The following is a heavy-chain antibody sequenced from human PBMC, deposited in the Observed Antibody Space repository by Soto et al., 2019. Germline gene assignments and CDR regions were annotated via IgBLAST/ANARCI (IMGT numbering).Heavy chain of an antibody. Sequence: PSETLSLTCTVSGGTISSGDYYWSWIRQPPGKGLEWIGYIYYSGRTYYNPSLKSRVTISVDTSKNQFSLKLSSVTAADTAVYYCARLEVTGTGGYYDYGMDVWGQGNXFAVSS. CDR1: GGTISSGDYY. CDR2: IYYSGRT. CDR3: ARLEVTGTGGYYDYGMDV. V-gene: IGHV4-30-4*01. J-gene: IGHJ6*02. D-gene: IGHD3-3*01.